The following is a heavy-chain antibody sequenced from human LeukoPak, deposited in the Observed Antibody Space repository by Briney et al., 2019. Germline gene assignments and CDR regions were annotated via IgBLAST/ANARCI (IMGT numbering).Heavy chain of an antibody. CDR3: ATAPIRFMITFGGGVFDY. V-gene: IGHV1-24*01. D-gene: IGHD3-16*01. J-gene: IGHJ4*02. CDR2: FDPEDGET. Sequence: GASVKVSCKVSGYTLTELSMHWVRQAPGKGLEWMGGFDPEDGETIYAQKFQGRVTMTEDTSTDTAYMELSSLRSEDTAVYYCATAPIRFMITFGGGVFDYWGQGTLVTVSS. CDR1: GYTLTELS.